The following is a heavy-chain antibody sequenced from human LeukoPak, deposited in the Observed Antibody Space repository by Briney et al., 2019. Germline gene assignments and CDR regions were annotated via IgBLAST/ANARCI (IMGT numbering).Heavy chain of an antibody. J-gene: IGHJ4*02. D-gene: IGHD5-12*01. V-gene: IGHV4-59*08. CDR3: ARHDSGYDSFDY. CDR2: IYYSGST. Sequence: SGTLSLTCTVSGGSISSYYWSWIRQPPGKGLEWIGYIYYSGSTNYNPSLKSRVTISVDTSKNQFSLKLSSVTAADTAVYYCARHDSGYDSFDYWGQGTLVTVSS. CDR1: GGSISSYY.